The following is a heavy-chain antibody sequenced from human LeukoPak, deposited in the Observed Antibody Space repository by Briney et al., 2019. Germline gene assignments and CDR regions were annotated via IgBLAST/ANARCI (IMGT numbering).Heavy chain of an antibody. CDR3: AREWDDYGDLFDY. Sequence: GGSLRLSCATSGFTFSSYEMNWVRQAPGKGLEWVSHISSRGSTIYYADSVKGRFTISRDNAKNSVYLQMNSLRAEDTAVYYCAREWDDYGDLFDYWGQGTLVTVSS. CDR1: GFTFSSYE. D-gene: IGHD4-17*01. CDR2: ISSRGSTI. J-gene: IGHJ4*02. V-gene: IGHV3-48*03.